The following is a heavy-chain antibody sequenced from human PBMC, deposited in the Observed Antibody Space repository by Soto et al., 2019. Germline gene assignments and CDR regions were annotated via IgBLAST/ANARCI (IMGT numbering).Heavy chain of an antibody. V-gene: IGHV3-33*01. J-gene: IGHJ4*02. Sequence: QVQLVESGGGVVQPGRSLRLSCAASGFTFSSYGMHWVRQAPGKGLEWVAVICDDGSNKYYSDSVKGRFTISRDNSKNTLYLQMNSLRAEDTAVYYCARDQGPFDYWGRGTLVTVSS. CDR2: ICDDGSNK. CDR3: ARDQGPFDY. CDR1: GFTFSSYG.